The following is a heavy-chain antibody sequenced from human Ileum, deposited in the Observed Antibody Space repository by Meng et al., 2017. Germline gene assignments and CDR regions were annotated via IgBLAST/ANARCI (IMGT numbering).Heavy chain of an antibody. CDR1: GGSVSTSDYQ. CDR2: AGT. J-gene: IGHJ4*02. D-gene: IGHD7-27*01. Sequence: QVQLQGSGPGLVRLSENLFLICTVSGGSVSTSDYQWGWIRQPPGKGLEWIGYAGTNYNPSLKSRVTISVDTSKRQFSLKLTSVTAADTAVYYCARDHWGSLDYWGQGILVTVSS. V-gene: IGHV4-61*08. CDR3: ARDHWGSLDY.